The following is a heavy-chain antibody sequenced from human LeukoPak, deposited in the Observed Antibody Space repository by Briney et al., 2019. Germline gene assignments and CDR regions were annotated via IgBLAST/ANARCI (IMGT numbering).Heavy chain of an antibody. CDR3: ATSGDPYYDSSGSLDY. Sequence: PGGSLRLSCAASGFTFSSYSMNWVRQAPGKGLEWVSSISSSSSYIYYADSVKGRFTISRDNAKNSLYLQMNSLRDEDTAVYYCATSGDPYYDSSGSLDYWGQGTLVTVSS. D-gene: IGHD3-22*01. CDR2: ISSSSSYI. V-gene: IGHV3-21*01. J-gene: IGHJ4*02. CDR1: GFTFSSYS.